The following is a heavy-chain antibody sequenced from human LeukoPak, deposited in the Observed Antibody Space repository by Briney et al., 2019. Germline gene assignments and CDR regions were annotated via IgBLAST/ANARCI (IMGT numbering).Heavy chain of an antibody. D-gene: IGHD6-13*01. CDR2: IYHSGST. J-gene: IGHJ3*02. V-gene: IGHV4-38-2*02. CDR1: GYSISSGYY. Sequence: SETLSLTCTVSGYSISSGYYWGWIRQPPGKGLEWIGSIYHSGSTYYNPSLKSRVTISVDTSKNQFSLKLSSVTAADTAVYYCARLTRSSWYVPYAFDIWGQGTMVTVSS. CDR3: ARLTRSSWYVPYAFDI.